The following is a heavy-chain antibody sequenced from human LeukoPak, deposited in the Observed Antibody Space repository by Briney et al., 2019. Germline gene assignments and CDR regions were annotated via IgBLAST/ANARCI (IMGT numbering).Heavy chain of an antibody. Sequence: PGGSLRLSCAASGFTFSSYAMSWVRQAPGKGLEWVSAISSSGGSTYYADSVKGRFTISRDNSKNTLYLQMNSLRAEDTAVYYCAKVSGIAVAGYSFDYWGQGTLVTVSS. V-gene: IGHV3-23*01. CDR3: AKVSGIAVAGYSFDY. J-gene: IGHJ4*02. D-gene: IGHD6-19*01. CDR1: GFTFSSYA. CDR2: ISSSGGST.